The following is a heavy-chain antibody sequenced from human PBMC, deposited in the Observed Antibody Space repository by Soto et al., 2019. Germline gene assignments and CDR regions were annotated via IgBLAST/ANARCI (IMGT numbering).Heavy chain of an antibody. CDR1: GFTFSSYA. D-gene: IGHD6-6*01. V-gene: IGHV3-23*01. Sequence: GGSLRLSCAASGFTFSSYAMSWVRQAPGKGLEWVSAISGSAGSTYYADSVKGRFTISRDNSKNTLYLQMNSLRAEDTAVYYCAKGNSSGSPRYYYYGMDVWGQGTTVTVSS. CDR3: AKGNSSGSPRYYYYGMDV. CDR2: ISGSAGST. J-gene: IGHJ6*02.